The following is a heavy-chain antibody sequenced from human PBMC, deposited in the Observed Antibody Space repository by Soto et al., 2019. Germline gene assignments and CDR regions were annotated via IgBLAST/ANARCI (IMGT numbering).Heavy chain of an antibody. CDR2: ISASGGSA. D-gene: IGHD5-18*01. CDR3: ARDRGYNYGSAFDS. J-gene: IGHJ4*02. CDR1: GFTFSNYA. V-gene: IGHV3-23*01. Sequence: GGSLRLSCAASGFTFSNYAMGWVRQAPGKGLECVSAISASGGSAFYADSVKGRFTISRDNSKNTLYLQMNSLRGEDTAVYYCARDRGYNYGSAFDSWGQGTLVTVSS.